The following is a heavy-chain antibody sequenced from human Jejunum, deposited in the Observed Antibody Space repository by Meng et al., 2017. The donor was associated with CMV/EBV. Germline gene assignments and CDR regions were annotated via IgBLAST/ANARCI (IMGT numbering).Heavy chain of an antibody. D-gene: IGHD5-18*01. CDR1: GGSISIYY. CDR3: ARGGEGYIDYYGMDV. V-gene: IGHV4-59*01. CDR2: IYYSGST. J-gene: IGHJ6*02. Sequence: GGSISIYYWSWIRQPPGKGLEWIGYIYYSGSTNYNPSLKSRVTISVDTSKNQFSLKLNSVTTADTAVYYCARGGEGYIDYYGMDVWGQGTTVTVSS.